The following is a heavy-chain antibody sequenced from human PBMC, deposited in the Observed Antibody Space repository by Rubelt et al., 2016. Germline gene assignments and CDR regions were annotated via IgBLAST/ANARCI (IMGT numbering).Heavy chain of an antibody. V-gene: IGHV1-69*09. Sequence: QVQLVQSGAEVKKPGSSVKVSCKASGGTFSSYAISWVRQAPGQGLEWMGRIIPILGIANYARKFQGRVTITADKSTSTAYMELSSLRSEDTAVYYCATTIAIRPYYFDYWGQGTLVTVSS. CDR2: IIPILGIA. J-gene: IGHJ4*02. D-gene: IGHD6-6*01. CDR1: GGTFSSYA. CDR3: ATTIAIRPYYFDY.